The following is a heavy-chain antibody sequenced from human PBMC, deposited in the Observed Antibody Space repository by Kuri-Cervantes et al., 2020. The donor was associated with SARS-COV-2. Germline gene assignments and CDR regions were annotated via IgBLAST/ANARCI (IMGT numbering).Heavy chain of an antibody. CDR1: GGSISSYY. J-gene: IGHJ5*02. CDR2: IYYSGST. V-gene: IGHV4-59*01. D-gene: IGHD6-19*01. Sequence: SETLSLTCTVSGGSISSYYWSWIRQPPGKGLEWIGYIYYSGSTNYNPSLKSRVTISVDTSKNQFSLKLSSVTAADTAVYYCARDLVGSSGWGWGSWGQGTLVTVSS. CDR3: ARDLVGSSGWGWGS.